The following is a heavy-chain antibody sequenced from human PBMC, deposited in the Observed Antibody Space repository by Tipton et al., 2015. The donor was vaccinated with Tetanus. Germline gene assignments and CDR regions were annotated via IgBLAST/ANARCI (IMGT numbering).Heavy chain of an antibody. CDR2: IYYSGST. CDR1: GGSISSGGYY. D-gene: IGHD1-26*01. Sequence: LSLTCTVSGGSISSGGYYWSWIRQHPGKGLEWIGDIYYSGSTYYNPSPKSRVTISVDTSKNQFSLKLNSVTAADTAVYYCARDQARGARGWNYFDYWGQGTLVTVSS. J-gene: IGHJ4*02. CDR3: ARDQARGARGWNYFDY. V-gene: IGHV4-31*03.